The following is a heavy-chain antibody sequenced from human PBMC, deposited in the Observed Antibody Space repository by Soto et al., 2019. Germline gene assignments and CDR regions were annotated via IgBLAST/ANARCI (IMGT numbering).Heavy chain of an antibody. D-gene: IGHD5-18*01. CDR3: AGVTIQLWLQYYCGMDV. CDR2: INPNSGGT. V-gene: IGHV1-2*06. J-gene: IGHJ6*02. CDR1: GYTFTGYY. Sequence: QVQLVHSGAEVKKPGASVKVSCKASGYTFTGYYMHLVRQAPGQGLEWMGRINPNSGGTNYAQKFQGRGTMCRGKCLSTAYMELCRLRSDDTAVYYCAGVTIQLWLQYYCGMDVWGQGATVTVSS.